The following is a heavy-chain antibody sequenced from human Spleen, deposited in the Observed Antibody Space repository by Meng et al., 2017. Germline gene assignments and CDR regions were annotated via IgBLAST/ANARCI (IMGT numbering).Heavy chain of an antibody. D-gene: IGHD3-10*01. CDR1: GFTFDDYA. J-gene: IGHJ4*02. Sequence: SLKISCAASGFTFDDYAMHWVRQAPGKGLEWVSGISWNSGSIGYADSVKGRFTISRDNAKNSLYLQMNSLRAEDTALYYCAKAPKRITMVRGVIYYFDYWGQGTRVTVSS. V-gene: IGHV3-9*01. CDR2: ISWNSGSI. CDR3: AKAPKRITMVRGVIYYFDY.